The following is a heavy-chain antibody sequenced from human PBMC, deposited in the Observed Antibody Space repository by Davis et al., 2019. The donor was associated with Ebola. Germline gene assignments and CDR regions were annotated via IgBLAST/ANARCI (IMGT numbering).Heavy chain of an antibody. CDR3: VPGTWI. CDR1: GFTSGFTFNHFA. J-gene: IGHJ4*02. D-gene: IGHD5-18*01. CDR2: ISGSGGST. Sequence: GSLRLSCAASGFTSGFTFNHFALSLVRQAPGKGLEWVSSISGSGGSTSYADSVKGRFTISRDNSRNTVYLQMNNLRVEDTAVYYCVPGTWIRGQGIRVTVSS. V-gene: IGHV3-23*01.